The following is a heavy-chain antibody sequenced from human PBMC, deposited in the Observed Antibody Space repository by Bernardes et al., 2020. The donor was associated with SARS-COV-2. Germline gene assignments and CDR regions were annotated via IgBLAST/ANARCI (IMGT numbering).Heavy chain of an antibody. CDR2: IIVSGTNT. V-gene: IGHV3-23*01. D-gene: IGHD1-26*01. J-gene: IGHJ4*02. CDR1: RFTSRSSS. CDR3: AKRGRYSFDY. Sequence: GGDPRLSPAASRFTSRSSSISWVLPTPVKGLEWVSLIIVSGTNTFYADSVKGRFTISRDNSKNTLYLQVNSLRAEDTAVYYCAKRGRYSFDYWGQGTLVTVSS.